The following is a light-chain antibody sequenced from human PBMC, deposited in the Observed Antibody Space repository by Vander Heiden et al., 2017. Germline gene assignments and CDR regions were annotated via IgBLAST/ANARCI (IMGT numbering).Light chain of an antibody. Sequence: DIQITQSPSSLSASVGDRITITCQASQDIKNYLNWYQQKPGQAPKLLIYDASNLEKGVPSRFSGSGSGPHFTFTISSLRPEDFVTYYCQQQDNLPITLGQGTRLDIK. CDR2: DAS. J-gene: IGKJ5*01. CDR3: QQQDNLPIT. CDR1: QDIKNY. V-gene: IGKV1-33*01.